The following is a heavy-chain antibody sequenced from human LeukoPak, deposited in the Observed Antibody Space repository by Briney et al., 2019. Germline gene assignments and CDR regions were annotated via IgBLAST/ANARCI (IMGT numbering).Heavy chain of an antibody. CDR2: INPNSGGT. D-gene: IGHD3-22*01. Sequence: GASVKVSCKASGYAFTGYYMHWVRQAPGQGLEWMGWINPNSGGTNYAQKFQGRVTMTRDTSISTAYMELSRLRSDDTAVYYCARYDSSSKRHYFDYWGQGTLVTVSS. CDR3: ARYDSSSKRHYFDY. CDR1: GYAFTGYY. V-gene: IGHV1-2*02. J-gene: IGHJ4*02.